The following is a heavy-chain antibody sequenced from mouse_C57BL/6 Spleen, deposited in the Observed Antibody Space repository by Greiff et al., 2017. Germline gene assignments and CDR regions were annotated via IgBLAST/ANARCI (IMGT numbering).Heavy chain of an antibody. CDR3: ARDYYGSSYEEGAMGY. V-gene: IGHV1-64*01. CDR1: GYTFTSYW. Sequence: VQLQQPGAELVKPGASVKLSCKASGYTFTSYWMHWVKQRPGQGLEWIGMIHPNSGSTNYNEKFKSKATLTVDKSSSTAYMQLSSLTSEDSAVYYCARDYYGSSYEEGAMGYWGQGASVTVAS. J-gene: IGHJ4*01. CDR2: IHPNSGST. D-gene: IGHD1-1*01.